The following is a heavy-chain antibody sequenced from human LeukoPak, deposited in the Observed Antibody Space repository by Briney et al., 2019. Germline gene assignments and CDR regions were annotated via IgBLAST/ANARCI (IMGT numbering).Heavy chain of an antibody. V-gene: IGHV3-73*01. J-gene: IGHJ6*02. CDR1: GFTFSGSA. D-gene: IGHD3-22*01. Sequence: PGGSLRLSCAASGFTFSGSAMHWARQASGKGLEWVGRIRSKANSYATAYAASVKGRFTISRDDSKNTAYLQMNSLKTEDTAVYYCTSIFYDRGSAMDVWGQGTTVTVSS. CDR3: TSIFYDRGSAMDV. CDR2: IRSKANSYAT.